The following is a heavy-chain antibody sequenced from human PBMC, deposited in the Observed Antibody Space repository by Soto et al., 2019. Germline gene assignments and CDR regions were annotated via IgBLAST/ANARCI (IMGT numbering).Heavy chain of an antibody. Sequence: EVQLLGSGGGLVQPGGSLRLSCVGSGFTFSPYWRNWVRQAPGKGLEWVANINPDGNVGTYVDSVRGRFTTSRDNAKNSLYLQMNSLRADDTAVYFCAGWGGHDYNYWGQGIMVTVSS. CDR1: GFTFSPYW. V-gene: IGHV3-7*03. J-gene: IGHJ4*02. D-gene: IGHD4-4*01. CDR3: AGWGGHDYNY. CDR2: INPDGNVG.